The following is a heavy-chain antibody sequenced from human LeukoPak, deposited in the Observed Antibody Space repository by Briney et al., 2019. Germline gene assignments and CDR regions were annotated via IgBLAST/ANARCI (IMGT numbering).Heavy chain of an antibody. D-gene: IGHD5-18*01. V-gene: IGHV4-59*01. J-gene: IGHJ4*02. CDR1: GGSISSYY. CDR2: IYYSGST. Sequence: PSETLSLTCTVSGGSISSYYWSWIRQPPGKGLEWIGYIYYSGSTNYNPSLKSRVTISIDTSKNQFSLKLSSVTAADTAVYYCARGTRYSYIFGYWGQGTLVTVSS. CDR3: ARGTRYSYIFGY.